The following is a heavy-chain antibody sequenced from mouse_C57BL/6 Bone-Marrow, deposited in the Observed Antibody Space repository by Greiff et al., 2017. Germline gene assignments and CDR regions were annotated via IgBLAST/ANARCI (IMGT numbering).Heavy chain of an antibody. D-gene: IGHD1-3*01. V-gene: IGHV6-3*01. CDR3: TEGSGFYAMDY. J-gene: IGHJ4*01. CDR1: GFTFSNYW. CDR2: IRLKSDNYAT. Sequence: EVQLQQSGGGLVQPGGSMKLSCVASGFTFSNYWMNWVRQSPEKGLEWVAQIRLKSDNYATHYAEAVKGRFTISRDDSKSSVYLQMNNLRAEDTGIYYCTEGSGFYAMDYWGQGTSVTVSS.